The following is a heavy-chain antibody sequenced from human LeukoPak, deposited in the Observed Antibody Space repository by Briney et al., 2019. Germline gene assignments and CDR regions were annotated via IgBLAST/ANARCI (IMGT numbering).Heavy chain of an antibody. CDR3: ATASYYYDSSGYYYYYYMDV. D-gene: IGHD3-22*01. V-gene: IGHV1-24*01. Sequence: ASGKVSCKVSGYTLTELSMHWVRQAPGKGLEWMGGFDPEDGETIYAQKFQGRVTMTEDTSTDTAYMELSSLRSEDTAVYYCATASYYYDSSGYYYYYYMDVWGKGTTVTVSS. J-gene: IGHJ6*03. CDR2: FDPEDGET. CDR1: GYTLTELS.